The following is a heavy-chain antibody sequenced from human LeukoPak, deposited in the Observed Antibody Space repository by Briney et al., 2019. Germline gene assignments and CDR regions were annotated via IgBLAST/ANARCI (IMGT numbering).Heavy chain of an antibody. CDR2: ISGSGGST. CDR1: GFTFSSYA. CDR3: AKDRASITMIVGGLDY. J-gene: IGHJ4*02. D-gene: IGHD3-22*01. Sequence: PGGSLRLSCAASGFTFSSYAMSWVRQAPGKGLEWVSAISGSGGSTYYADSVKGRFTISRDNSKNTLYLQMNSLRAEDTAVYYCAKDRASITMIVGGLDYWGQGTMVTVSS. V-gene: IGHV3-23*01.